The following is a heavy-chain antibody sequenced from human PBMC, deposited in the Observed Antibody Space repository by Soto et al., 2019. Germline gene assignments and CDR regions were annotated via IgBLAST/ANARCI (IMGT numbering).Heavy chain of an antibody. CDR3: AKGGWCSGGSCYTAFDI. J-gene: IGHJ3*02. V-gene: IGHV4-30-2*01. Sequence: QLQLQESGSGLVKPSQTLSLTCAVSGGSISSGCYSWSWIRQPPGKGLEWIGYIYHSGSTYYNPSLKSRVTISVDRSKNQFSLKLSSVTAADTAVYYCAKGGWCSGGSCYTAFDIWGQGTMVTVSS. CDR1: GGSISSGCYS. D-gene: IGHD2-15*01. CDR2: IYHSGST.